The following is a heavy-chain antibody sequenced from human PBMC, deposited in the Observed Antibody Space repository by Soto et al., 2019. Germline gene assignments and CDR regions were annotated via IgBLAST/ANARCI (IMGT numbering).Heavy chain of an antibody. CDR2: ISGSGGST. J-gene: IGHJ4*02. CDR3: AKDNHDYGGNSYFDY. Sequence: GGSLRLSCAASGFTFSSYAMSWVRQAPGKGLEWVSAISGSGGSTYYADSVKGRFTISRDNSKNTLYLQMNSLRAEDTAVYYCAKDNHDYGGNSYFDYWGQGTLVTVSS. V-gene: IGHV3-23*01. D-gene: IGHD4-17*01. CDR1: GFTFSSYA.